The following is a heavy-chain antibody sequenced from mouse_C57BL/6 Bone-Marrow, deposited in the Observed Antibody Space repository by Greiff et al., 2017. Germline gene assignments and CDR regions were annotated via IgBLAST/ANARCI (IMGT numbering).Heavy chain of an antibody. D-gene: IGHD2-10*02. J-gene: IGHJ4*01. CDR1: GYTFTSYW. V-gene: IGHV1-52*01. Sequence: VQLQQPGAELVRPGSSVKLSCKASGYTFTSYWMHWVKQRPIQGLEWIGNIDPSDSETHYNQKFKDKATLTVDKSSSTAYMQLSSLTSEDSAVYYCARWRYESAYYAMDYWGQGTSVTVSS. CDR2: IDPSDSET. CDR3: ARWRYESAYYAMDY.